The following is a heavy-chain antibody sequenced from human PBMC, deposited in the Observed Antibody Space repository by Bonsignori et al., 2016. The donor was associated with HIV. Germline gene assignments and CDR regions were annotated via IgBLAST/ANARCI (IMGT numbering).Heavy chain of an antibody. V-gene: IGHV3-53*01. CDR2: IYSGGST. Sequence: RQPPGKGLEWVSVIYSGGSTDYADSVKGRFTISRDNSKNTLYLQMNSLRAEDTAVYYCARDTGYYYYMDVWGKGTTVTVSS. J-gene: IGHJ6*03. CDR3: ARDTGYYYYMDV. D-gene: IGHD1-14*01.